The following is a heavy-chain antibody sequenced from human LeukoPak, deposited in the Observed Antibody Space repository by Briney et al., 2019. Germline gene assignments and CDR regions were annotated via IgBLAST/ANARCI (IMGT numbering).Heavy chain of an antibody. J-gene: IGHJ6*03. V-gene: IGHV4-59*01. Sequence: PSETLSLTCTVSGGSISSYYWSWIRQPPGKGLEWIGYIYYSGSTNYNPSLKSRVTISVDTSKNQFSLKLSSVTAADTAVYYCARVGSSRRGGYYYYYMDVWGKGTTVTVSS. CDR3: ARVGSSRRGGYYYYYMDV. CDR2: IYYSGST. D-gene: IGHD6-6*01. CDR1: GGSISSYY.